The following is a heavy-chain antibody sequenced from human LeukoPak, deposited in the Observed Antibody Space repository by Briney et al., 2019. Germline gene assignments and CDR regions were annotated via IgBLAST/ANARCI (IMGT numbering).Heavy chain of an antibody. V-gene: IGHV4-59*01. CDR3: AREGTTVTHFDY. Sequence: SETLSLTCTVSGGSISGDYWSWIRQPPGKGLEWIGYIYSSGSTNYNPSLKSRVTISMDTSKNQFSLKLNSVTAADTAIYYCAREGTTVTHFDYWGQGTLVTVSS. D-gene: IGHD4-11*01. J-gene: IGHJ4*02. CDR2: IYSSGST. CDR1: GGSISGDY.